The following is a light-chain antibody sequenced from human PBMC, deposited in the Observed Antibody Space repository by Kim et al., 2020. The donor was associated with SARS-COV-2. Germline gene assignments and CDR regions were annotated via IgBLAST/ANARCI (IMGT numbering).Light chain of an antibody. Sequence: SASVGDRVTITCRSSRSINKYLNWYQQKLGKAPKLLITAASSLQSGVPSRFSGSGSVTDFTLTISSLQPEDFATYFCQQSSGTPPTFGQGTKLEIK. CDR2: AAS. V-gene: IGKV1-39*01. CDR1: RSINKY. CDR3: QQSSGTPPT. J-gene: IGKJ2*01.